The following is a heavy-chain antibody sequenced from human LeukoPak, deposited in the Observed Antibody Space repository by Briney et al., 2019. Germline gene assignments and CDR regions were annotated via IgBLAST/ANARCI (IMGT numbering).Heavy chain of an antibody. CDR1: GYTFTSYD. D-gene: IGHD3-10*01. CDR3: ARGITHKRRGHDY. CDR2: MNPKSGNT. J-gene: IGHJ4*02. Sequence: ASVKVSCKAAGYTFTSYDINWVRQATGQGLEWMWWMNPKSGNTGYAQKFQGRVTMTRNTSISTSYMELSSLRSEDTAAYYCARGITHKRRGHDYWGQGALVTVSS. V-gene: IGHV1-8*01.